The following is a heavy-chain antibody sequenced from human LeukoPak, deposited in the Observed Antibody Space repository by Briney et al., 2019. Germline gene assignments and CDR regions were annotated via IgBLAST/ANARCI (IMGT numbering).Heavy chain of an antibody. CDR1: GGSISSYY. CDR2: IYYSGST. V-gene: IGHV4-59*01. J-gene: IGHJ6*03. Sequence: SETLSLTCTVSGGSISSYYWSWIRQPPGKGLEWIGYIYYSGSTNYNPSLKSRVTISVDTSKNLFSLKLRSVTAADTAVYYCARTTEAHSWRTRYYDYYMDVWGKGTTVTVSS. D-gene: IGHD6-13*01. CDR3: ARTTEAHSWRTRYYDYYMDV.